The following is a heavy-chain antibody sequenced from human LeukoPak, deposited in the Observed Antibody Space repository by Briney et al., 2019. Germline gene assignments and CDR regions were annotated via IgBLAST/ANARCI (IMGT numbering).Heavy chain of an antibody. CDR1: GGSISSYY. V-gene: IGHV4-59*01. D-gene: IGHD3-22*01. CDR2: IYYSGST. Sequence: PSETLSLACTVSGGSISSYYWSWIRQPPGKGLEWLGYIYYSGSTNYNPSLKSRVTISVDTSKNQFSLKLSSVTAADTAVYYCARESSSGYRADAFDIWGQGTMVTVSS. CDR3: ARESSSGYRADAFDI. J-gene: IGHJ3*02.